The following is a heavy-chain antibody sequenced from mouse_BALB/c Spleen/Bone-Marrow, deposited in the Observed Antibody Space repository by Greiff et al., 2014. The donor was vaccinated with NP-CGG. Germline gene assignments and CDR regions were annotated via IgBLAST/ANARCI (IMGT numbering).Heavy chain of an antibody. CDR3: ARYYYGSSYFDY. CDR2: IDPANGNT. CDR1: GFNIKDTY. D-gene: IGHD1-1*01. V-gene: IGHV14-3*02. Sequence: VQLQQPGAELVKPGASVKLSCTASGFNIKDTYMHWVKQRPEQGLEWIGRIDPANGNTKYDPKFQGKATITADTSSNTAYLQLSGLTSEDTAVYYCARYYYGSSYFDYWGQGTTLTVSS. J-gene: IGHJ2*01.